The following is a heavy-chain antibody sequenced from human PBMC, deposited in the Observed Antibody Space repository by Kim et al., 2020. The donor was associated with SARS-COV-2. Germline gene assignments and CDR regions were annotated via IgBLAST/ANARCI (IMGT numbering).Heavy chain of an antibody. J-gene: IGHJ6*02. Sequence: SETLSLTCAVSGGSISSSNWWSWVRQPPWKGLEWIGEIYHSGSTNYNPSLKSRVTISVDKSKNQFSLKLSSVTAADTAVYYCAREYSSGWYGYYYYGMDVWGQGTTVTVSS. CDR1: GGSISSSNW. CDR3: AREYSSGWYGYYYYGMDV. V-gene: IGHV4-4*02. D-gene: IGHD6-19*01. CDR2: IYHSGST.